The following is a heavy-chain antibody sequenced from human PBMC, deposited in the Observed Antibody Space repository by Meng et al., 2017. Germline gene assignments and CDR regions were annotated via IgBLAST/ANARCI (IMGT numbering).Heavy chain of an antibody. J-gene: IGHJ4*02. Sequence: SETLSLTCTASGGSISSYYWSWIRQPPGKGLEWIVYIYYSGSTNYNPSLKSRVTISVDTSKNQFSLKLSSVTAADTAVYYCARDGHVGYFDYWGQGTLVTVSS. CDR2: IYYSGST. CDR1: GGSISSYY. V-gene: IGHV4-59*01. CDR3: ARDGHVGYFDY.